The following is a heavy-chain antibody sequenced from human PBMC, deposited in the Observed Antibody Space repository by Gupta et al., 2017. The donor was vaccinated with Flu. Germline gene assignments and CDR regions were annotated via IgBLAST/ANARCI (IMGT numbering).Heavy chain of an antibody. CDR2: ISGNSGSI. Sequence: TFDEYAMHWVRQAPGKGLEWVSGISGNSGSIGYADSVRGRFTISRDNVKNSLFLQMNSLRAEDTALYYCTKDRYCSSTTCPFDHWGQGTLVTVSS. CDR3: TKDRYCSSTTCPFDH. CDR1: TFDEYA. V-gene: IGHV3-9*01. D-gene: IGHD2-2*01. J-gene: IGHJ4*02.